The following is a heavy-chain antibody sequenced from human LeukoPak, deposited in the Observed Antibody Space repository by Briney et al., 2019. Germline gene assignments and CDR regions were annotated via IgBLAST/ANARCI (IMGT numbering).Heavy chain of an antibody. CDR2: INPSGGST. CDR3: ASGEVGAVYRAGGRYYHYYHAMDV. D-gene: IGHD3-3*02. V-gene: IGHV1-46*01. J-gene: IGHJ6*02. Sequence: ASVKVSCKASGYTFTSYYMHWVRQAPGQGLEWMGIINPSGGSTSYAQKFQGRVTMTRDTSTSTVYMELSSLRSEDTAVYYCASGEVGAVYRAGGRYYHYYHAMDVWGQGTTVTVSS. CDR1: GYTFTSYY.